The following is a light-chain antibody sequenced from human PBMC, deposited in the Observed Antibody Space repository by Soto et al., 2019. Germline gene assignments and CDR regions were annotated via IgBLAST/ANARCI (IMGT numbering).Light chain of an antibody. CDR2: GAF. Sequence: EIHLAPSPSSRFECAGAPASVTCRASQSVSGWLAWYQQKPGEAPKLLIYGAFALPRGVPSRFSGSGSGTKFTLTITSLQPEDFATYYCLQDHTYPWTFGQGTKVDIK. V-gene: IGKV1-5*01. CDR1: QSVSGW. CDR3: LQDHTYPWT. J-gene: IGKJ1*01.